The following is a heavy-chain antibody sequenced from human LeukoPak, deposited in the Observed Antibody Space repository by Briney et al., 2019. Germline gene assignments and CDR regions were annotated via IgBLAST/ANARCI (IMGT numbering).Heavy chain of an antibody. D-gene: IGHD2-2*01. J-gene: IGHJ4*02. CDR3: AKDGATIVVVPAARGYFDY. CDR2: ISSSSSYI. Sequence: GGSLRLSCAASGFTFSSYSMNWARQAPGKGLEWVSSISSSSSYIYYADSVKGRFTISRDNAKNSLYLQMNSLRAEDTAVYYCAKDGATIVVVPAARGYFDYWGQGTLVTVSS. V-gene: IGHV3-21*01. CDR1: GFTFSSYS.